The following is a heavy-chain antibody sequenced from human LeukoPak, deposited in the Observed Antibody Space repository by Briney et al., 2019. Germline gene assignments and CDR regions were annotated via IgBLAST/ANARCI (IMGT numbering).Heavy chain of an antibody. CDR3: TTGPIVGASYFDY. CDR1: GVTFSNAW. D-gene: IGHD1-26*01. Sequence: PGGSLRLSCAASGVTFSNAWMSWVRQAPGKGLEWVGRIKSKTDGGTTDYAAPVKGRFTISRDDSKNTLYLQMNSLKTEDTAVYYCTTGPIVGASYFDYWGQGTLVTVSS. J-gene: IGHJ4*02. V-gene: IGHV3-15*01. CDR2: IKSKTDGGTT.